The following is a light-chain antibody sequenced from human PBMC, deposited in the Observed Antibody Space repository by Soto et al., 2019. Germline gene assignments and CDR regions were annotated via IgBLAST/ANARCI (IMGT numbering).Light chain of an antibody. Sequence: ETVLTQSPATLSLSPGERGTLSCRASQTISSDLAWYQQRPGQAPRLLIYDASNRATGIPARFSGSGSGTDFTLTISSLEPEDFAVYYCQQRINWPITFGQGTRLEIK. V-gene: IGKV3-11*01. CDR2: DAS. CDR3: QQRINWPIT. J-gene: IGKJ5*01. CDR1: QTISSD.